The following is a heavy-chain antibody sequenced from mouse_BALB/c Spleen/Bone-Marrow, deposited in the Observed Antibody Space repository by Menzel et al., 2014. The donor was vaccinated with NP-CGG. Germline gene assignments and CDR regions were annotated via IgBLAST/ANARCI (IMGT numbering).Heavy chain of an antibody. CDR3: TTLARNKFDY. CDR1: GYTFSNYW. Sequence: VQLQQSGTVLAGPGAAVKMSCKASGYTFSNYWMHWVKQRPGQGLEWIGTIYPGNSDTTYNQKFKGKATLTAVTSTSTAYRELSSLTNEDAAVYYCTTLARNKFDYWGQGTTLTVSS. J-gene: IGHJ2*01. CDR2: IYPGNSDT. V-gene: IGHV1-5*01. D-gene: IGHD3-1*01.